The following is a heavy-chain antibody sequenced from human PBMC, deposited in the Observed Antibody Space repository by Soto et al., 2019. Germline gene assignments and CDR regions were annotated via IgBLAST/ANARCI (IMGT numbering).Heavy chain of an antibody. J-gene: IGHJ5*02. CDR2: LYYTGST. CDR1: GDSISSVAHY. V-gene: IGHV4-39*01. D-gene: IGHD5-18*01. Sequence: SETLSLTCSVSGDSISSVAHYWAWVRQPPGKGLEWIGSLYYTGSTYYNPSLKSRVTISVDTSKNQFSLKLSSVTAADTAVYYCARLVDTAMFSWGQGTLVTVSS. CDR3: ARLVDTAMFS.